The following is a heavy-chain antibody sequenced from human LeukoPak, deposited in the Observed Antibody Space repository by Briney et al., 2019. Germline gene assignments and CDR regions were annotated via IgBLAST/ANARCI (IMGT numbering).Heavy chain of an antibody. J-gene: IGHJ4*02. CDR2: IGGIGSYI. CDR1: GFTFSDYS. Sequence: GGSLRLSCAASGFTFSDYSMSLVRQAPGRGLEWVSSIGGIGSYIYYADSVKGRFTISRDNAKNALYLQMNNLRAEDTAVYYCVRDLDWGQGTLVTVSS. CDR3: VRDLD. V-gene: IGHV3-21*01.